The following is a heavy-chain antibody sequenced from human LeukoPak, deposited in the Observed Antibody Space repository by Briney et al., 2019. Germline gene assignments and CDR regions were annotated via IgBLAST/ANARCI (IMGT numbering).Heavy chain of an antibody. CDR2: IYYSGST. J-gene: IGHJ4*02. D-gene: IGHD5-24*01. Sequence: SETLSLTCTVSGGSISSYDWSWIRQPPGKGLEWIGYIYYSGSTNYNPSLKSRVTISVDTSKNQFSLKLSSVTAADTAVYYCARVPPRGATTYYFDYWGQGTLVTVSS. CDR3: ARVPPRGATTYYFDY. V-gene: IGHV4-59*12. CDR1: GGSISSYD.